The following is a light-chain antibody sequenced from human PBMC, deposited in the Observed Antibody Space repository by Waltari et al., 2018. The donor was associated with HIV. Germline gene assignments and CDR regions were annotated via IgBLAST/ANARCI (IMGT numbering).Light chain of an antibody. V-gene: IGLV2-23*02. CDR1: RSDIGSYHT. CDR2: EVT. CDR3: CTHGGTASWV. Sequence: QSALTQPASVSGSPGQSIPISCTGTRSDIGSYHTVSWYQQHPGKAPKLMVYEVTRRPSGVSNRFSGAKSGNTASLTISGLQAEDEAEYYCCTHGGTASWVFGGGTKLTVL. J-gene: IGLJ3*02.